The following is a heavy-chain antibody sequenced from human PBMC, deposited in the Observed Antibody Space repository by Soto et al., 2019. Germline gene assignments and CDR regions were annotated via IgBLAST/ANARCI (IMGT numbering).Heavy chain of an antibody. D-gene: IGHD2-21*02. V-gene: IGHV3-30*18. J-gene: IGHJ4*02. CDR3: AKDSRIVVVTAPYDY. Sequence: QVQLVESGGGVVQPGRSLRLSCAASGFTFSSYGMHWVRQAPGKGLEWVAIISYDGSNKYYADSVKGRFTISRDNSKNTLYLQMNSLRPVDTAVYYCAKDSRIVVVTAPYDYWGQGTLVTVSS. CDR2: ISYDGSNK. CDR1: GFTFSSYG.